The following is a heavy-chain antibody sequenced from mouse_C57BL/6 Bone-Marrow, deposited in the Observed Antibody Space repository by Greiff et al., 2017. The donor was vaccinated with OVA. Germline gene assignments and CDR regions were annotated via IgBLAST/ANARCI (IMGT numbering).Heavy chain of an antibody. J-gene: IGHJ4*01. CDR1: GFTFSSYG. CDR2: ISSGGSYT. V-gene: IGHV5-6*02. D-gene: IGHD1-1*01. CDR3: ARHGYYGSPYAMDY. Sequence: DVKLVESGGDLVKPGGSLKLSCAASGFTFSSYGMSWVRQTPDQRLEWVATISSGGSYTYYPDSVKGRFTISRDNAKNTLYLQRSSLKSEDTAMYYCARHGYYGSPYAMDYWGQGTSVTVSS.